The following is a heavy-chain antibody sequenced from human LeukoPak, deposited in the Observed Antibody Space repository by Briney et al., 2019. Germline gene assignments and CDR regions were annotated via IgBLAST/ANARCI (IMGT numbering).Heavy chain of an antibody. CDR3: TRVTLRGSKYNWFDP. J-gene: IGHJ5*02. V-gene: IGHV1-69*08. CDR2: ITLVIGTT. D-gene: IGHD1-26*01. Sequence: GASVKVSCRSSGGTFNTHIFNWVRQAPGQGLEWMGRITLVIGTTKYAERFQARVTITADRSTSTAYLELSGLTYEDTAVYYCTRVTLRGSKYNWFDPWGQGTHVSVSS. CDR1: GGTFNTHI.